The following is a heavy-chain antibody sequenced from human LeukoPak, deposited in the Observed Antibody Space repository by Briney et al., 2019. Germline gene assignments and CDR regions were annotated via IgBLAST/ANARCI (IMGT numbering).Heavy chain of an antibody. CDR3: ARPPVNTPNYFEY. Sequence: PGGSLRLSCAASGFTFSSSWMTWVRHAPGKGLEWVATMKQDGSEKYYVDSVKGRFTISRDNSQNSLYLQMNSLRAEDTAVYYCARPPVNTPNYFEYWGQGTLVTVSS. CDR2: MKQDGSEK. D-gene: IGHD1/OR15-1a*01. V-gene: IGHV3-7*01. J-gene: IGHJ4*02. CDR1: GFTFSSSW.